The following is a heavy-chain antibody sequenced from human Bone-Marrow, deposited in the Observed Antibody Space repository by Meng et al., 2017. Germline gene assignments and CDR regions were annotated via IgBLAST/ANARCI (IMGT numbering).Heavy chain of an antibody. CDR1: GDSVSSNSAT. V-gene: IGHV6-1*01. D-gene: IGHD1-1*01. J-gene: IGHJ4*02. Sequence: HVQLQQSGPGLEKPSQTLSLTCALSGDSVSSNSATLNWIRQSPSRGLEWLGRTYYRSRWYSDYAVSVQSRITINPDTSKNQFSLQLNSLTPEDSAVYYCARDGTSWYFFDYWGQGTLVTVSS. CDR2: TYYRSRWYS. CDR3: ARDGTSWYFFDY.